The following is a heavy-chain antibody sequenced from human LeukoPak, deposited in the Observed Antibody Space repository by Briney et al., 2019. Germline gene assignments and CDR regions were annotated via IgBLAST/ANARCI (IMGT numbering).Heavy chain of an antibody. CDR2: INSDGSWT. V-gene: IGHV3-74*01. J-gene: IGHJ4*02. Sequence: PGGSLRLSCAASGNYWMHWVRQALGKGLVWVSHINSDGSWTGYADSVKGRLTISKDNAKNTVYLQMNNLRAEDTAVYYCVSFYETNWGRGTLVTVSS. D-gene: IGHD2-2*01. CDR1: GNYW. CDR3: VSFYETN.